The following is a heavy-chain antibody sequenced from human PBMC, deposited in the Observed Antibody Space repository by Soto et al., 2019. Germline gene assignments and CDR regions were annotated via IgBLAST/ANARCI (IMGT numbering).Heavy chain of an antibody. Sequence: PGGSLRLSCAASGFTFSSYAMSWVRQAPGKGLEWVSAISGSGGSTYYADSVKGRFTISRDNSKNTLYLQMNSLRAEDTAVYYCAKDHHIVLMVSASDTSDAFDIWGQGTMVTVSS. J-gene: IGHJ3*02. V-gene: IGHV3-23*01. CDR3: AKDHHIVLMVSASDTSDAFDI. CDR1: GFTFSSYA. CDR2: ISGSGGST. D-gene: IGHD2-8*01.